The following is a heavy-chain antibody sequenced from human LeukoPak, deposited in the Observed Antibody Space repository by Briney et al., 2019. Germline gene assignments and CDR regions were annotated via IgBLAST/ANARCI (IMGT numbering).Heavy chain of an antibody. Sequence: GESLKISCKGSGYSFTNYWIAWVRQMPGKGLEWRGIIYLGDSDTRYSPPLQGQVSISVDKSISTAYLQWSSLKASDTAIYYCARHPCGDDRSPIDHWGQGTLVTVSS. D-gene: IGHD5-12*01. V-gene: IGHV5-51*01. CDR2: IYLGDSDT. J-gene: IGHJ4*02. CDR3: ARHPCGDDRSPIDH. CDR1: GYSFTNYW.